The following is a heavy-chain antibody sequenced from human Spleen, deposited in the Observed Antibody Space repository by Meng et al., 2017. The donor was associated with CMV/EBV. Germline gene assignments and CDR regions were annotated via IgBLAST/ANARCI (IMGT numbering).Heavy chain of an antibody. CDR2: ISSSGSTI. CDR3: ARELPGPRGYYYGMDV. Sequence: GGSLRLSCAASGFTFSSYEMNWVRQAPGKGLEWVSYISSSGSTIYYADSVKGRFTISRDNAKNSLYLQMNSLRAEDTAVYYCARELPGPRGYYYGMDVWGQVPPFPVSS. CDR1: GFTFSSYE. J-gene: IGHJ6*02. D-gene: IGHD7-27*01. V-gene: IGHV3-48*03.